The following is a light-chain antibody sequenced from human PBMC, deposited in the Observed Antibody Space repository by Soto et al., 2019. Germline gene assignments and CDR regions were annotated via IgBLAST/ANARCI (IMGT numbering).Light chain of an antibody. V-gene: IGKV1-5*01. CDR2: DAS. Sequence: DIQMTQSPSTLSASVGGRVTITCRASQSMCSWLAGYQQKPGKAPKLLIYDASSLESGVPSRFSVSGSGTEFTLTISSLQPDDFATYCCQQYNSYSHTFGQGTKLEIK. CDR3: QQYNSYSHT. J-gene: IGKJ2*01. CDR1: QSMCSW.